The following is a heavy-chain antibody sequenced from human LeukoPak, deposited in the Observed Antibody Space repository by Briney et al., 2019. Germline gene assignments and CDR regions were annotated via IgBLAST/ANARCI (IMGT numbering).Heavy chain of an antibody. D-gene: IGHD3-22*01. CDR1: GGTFSSYA. CDR2: IIPIFGTA. V-gene: IGHV1-69*13. CDR3: ARDEKNYYDSSGHGMDY. Sequence: SVKVSCKASGGTFSSYAISWVRQAPGQGLEWMGGIIPIFGTANYAQKFQGRVTITADESTSTAYMELSSLRSEDTAVYYCARDEKNYYDSSGHGMDYWGQGTLVTVSS. J-gene: IGHJ4*02.